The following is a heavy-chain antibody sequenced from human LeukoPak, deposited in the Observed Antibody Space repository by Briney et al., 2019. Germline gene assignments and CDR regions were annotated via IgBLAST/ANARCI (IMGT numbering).Heavy chain of an antibody. CDR3: ARAASTGTVDY. CDR2: ISSGSDYI. D-gene: IGHD6-13*01. CDR1: GFTFTYYN. J-gene: IGHJ4*02. Sequence: GGSLRLSCSASGFTFTYYNMNWVRQAPGKGLEWVSSISSGSDYIYYADSVKGRFTISRDNAKNSLYLQMNSLRAEDTALYYCARAASTGTVDYWGQGTLVTVSS. V-gene: IGHV3-21*01.